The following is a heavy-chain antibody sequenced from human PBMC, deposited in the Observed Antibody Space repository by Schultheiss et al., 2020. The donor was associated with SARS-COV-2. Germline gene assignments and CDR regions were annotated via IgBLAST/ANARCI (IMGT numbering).Heavy chain of an antibody. V-gene: IGHV4-34*01. Sequence: SETLSLTCAVYGGSFSGYYWSWIRQPPGKGLEWIGEINHSGSTNYNPSLKSRVTISVDTSKNQFSLKLSSVTAADTAVYYCARDPGFEVQKYYFDYWGRGTLVTVSS. J-gene: IGHJ4*02. CDR1: GGSFSGYY. CDR2: INHSGST. D-gene: IGHD1-1*01. CDR3: ARDPGFEVQKYYFDY.